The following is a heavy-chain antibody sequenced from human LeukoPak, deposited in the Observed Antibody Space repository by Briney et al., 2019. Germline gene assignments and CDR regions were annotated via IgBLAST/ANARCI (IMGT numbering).Heavy chain of an antibody. D-gene: IGHD2-2*01. J-gene: IGHJ6*04. CDR1: GFTFSSYA. V-gene: IGHV3-23*01. CDR2: ISGSGGST. Sequence: GGSLRLSCAASGFTFSSYAMSWVRQAPGKGLEWVSAISGSGGSTYYADSVKGRFTISRDNSKNTLYLQMNSLRAEDTAVYYCAKAVYRSSTSCYGYYYGMDVWGKGTTVTVSS. CDR3: AKAVYRSSTSCYGYYYGMDV.